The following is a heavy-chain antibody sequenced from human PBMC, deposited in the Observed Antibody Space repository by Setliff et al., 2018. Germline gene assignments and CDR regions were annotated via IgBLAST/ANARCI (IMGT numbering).Heavy chain of an antibody. CDR2: IYYRGST. J-gene: IGHJ4*02. D-gene: IGHD3-22*01. CDR3: ARGDSSGYYYIPFDF. CDR1: GGTISSSGYY. V-gene: IGHV4-39*07. Sequence: SETLSLTCTVSGGTISSSGYYWGWIRQPPGKGLEWIGSIYYRGSTYYNPSLKSRVTMSVDASKNQFSLKLSSVTAADTAAYYCARGDSSGYYYIPFDFWGRGTLVTVSS.